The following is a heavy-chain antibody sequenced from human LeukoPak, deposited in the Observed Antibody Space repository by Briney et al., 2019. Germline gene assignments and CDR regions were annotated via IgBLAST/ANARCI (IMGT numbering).Heavy chain of an antibody. Sequence: PSETLSLTCTVSGGSISSYYWSWIRQPPGKGLEWIGYIYYSGSTNYNPSLKSRVTISVDTSKNQFSLKLSSVTAADTAVYYCARGERWLQLGYMDVWGKGTTVTVSS. CDR2: IYYSGST. D-gene: IGHD5-24*01. J-gene: IGHJ6*03. CDR1: GGSISSYY. CDR3: ARGERWLQLGYMDV. V-gene: IGHV4-59*01.